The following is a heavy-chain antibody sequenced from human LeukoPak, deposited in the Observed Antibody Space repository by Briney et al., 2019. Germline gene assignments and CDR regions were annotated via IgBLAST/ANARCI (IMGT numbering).Heavy chain of an antibody. CDR2: IYYSGNT. CDR1: GGSTSSYY. J-gene: IGHJ4*02. D-gene: IGHD3-22*01. Sequence: ASETLSLTCTVSGGSTSSYYWTWIRQPPGKGLEWIGYIYYSGNTNYNPSLKSRVTISVDTSKNQFSLKLSSVTAADTAVYYCARDSDYDSSGPLFDYWGQGTLVTVSS. V-gene: IGHV4-59*12. CDR3: ARDSDYDSSGPLFDY.